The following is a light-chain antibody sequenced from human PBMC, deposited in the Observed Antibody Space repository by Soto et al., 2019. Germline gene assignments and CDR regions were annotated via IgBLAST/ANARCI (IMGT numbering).Light chain of an antibody. CDR3: HKYGPSPLT. V-gene: IGKV3-20*01. Sequence: EIVLTQSPGTLSLSPGERATLYCGASQSVASSYIAWFQQKPGQPPRLLIYTASSRAPGIPDRFRGSGSGTDFTLSISRLEPEDFAVYYCHKYGPSPLTFGGGTKVEIK. CDR2: TAS. J-gene: IGKJ4*01. CDR1: QSVASSY.